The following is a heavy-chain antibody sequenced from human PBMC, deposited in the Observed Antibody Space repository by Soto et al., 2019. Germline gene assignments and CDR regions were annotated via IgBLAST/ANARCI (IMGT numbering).Heavy chain of an antibody. V-gene: IGHV3-33*01. D-gene: IGHD5-12*01. Sequence: GGSLRLSCAASGFTFSSYGMHWVRQAPGKGLEWVAVIWYDGSNKYYADSVKGRFTISRDNSKNTLYLQVNSLGAEDTAVYYCARHRGEMATIYYDYWGQGTLVTVSS. CDR1: GFTFSSYG. J-gene: IGHJ4*02. CDR3: ARHRGEMATIYYDY. CDR2: IWYDGSNK.